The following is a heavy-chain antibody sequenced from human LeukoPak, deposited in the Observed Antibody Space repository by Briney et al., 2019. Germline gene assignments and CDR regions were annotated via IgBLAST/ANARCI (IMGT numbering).Heavy chain of an antibody. D-gene: IGHD3-9*01. CDR1: GFSFTDYP. Sequence: PGGSLRLSCETSGFSFTDYPMNWVRQAPGKGLEWISNIRTTAEGAKYAYYADSVKGRVTISRDDGKNTLYLHMNSLRDDDTAVYYCATDQRYAFDYWGQGILVTVSS. V-gene: IGHV3-48*02. CDR3: ATDQRYAFDY. CDR2: IRTTAEGAKYA. J-gene: IGHJ4*02.